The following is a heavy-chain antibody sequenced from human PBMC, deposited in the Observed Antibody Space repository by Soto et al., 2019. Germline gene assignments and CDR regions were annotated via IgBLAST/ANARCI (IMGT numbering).Heavy chain of an antibody. Sequence: QVQLVESGGGVVQPGRSLRLSRAASGFTFSSYAMHWVRQAPGKGLEWVAVISYDGSNKYYADSVKGRFTISRDNSKNTLYLQMNSLRAEDTAVYYCACNWFDPWGQGTLVTVSS. V-gene: IGHV3-30-3*01. CDR2: ISYDGSNK. CDR3: ACNWFDP. J-gene: IGHJ5*02. CDR1: GFTFSSYA.